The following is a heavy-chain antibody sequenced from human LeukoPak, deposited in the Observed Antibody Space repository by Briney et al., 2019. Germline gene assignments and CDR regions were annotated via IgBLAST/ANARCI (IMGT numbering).Heavy chain of an antibody. Sequence: SVKVSCKASGGTFSSYAISWVRQAPGQGLEWMGGIIPIFGTADYAQKFQGRVTIAADESTSTAYMELSSLRSEDTAVYYCAGFVEMATISDQLDYWGQGTLVTVSS. V-gene: IGHV1-69*13. D-gene: IGHD5-24*01. CDR3: AGFVEMATISDQLDY. CDR1: GGTFSSYA. J-gene: IGHJ4*02. CDR2: IIPIFGTA.